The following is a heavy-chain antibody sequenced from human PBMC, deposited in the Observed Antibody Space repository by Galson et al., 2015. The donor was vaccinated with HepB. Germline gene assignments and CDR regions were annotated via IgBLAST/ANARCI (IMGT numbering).Heavy chain of an antibody. CDR3: ARRGYGGNQYYFDY. V-gene: IGHV1-18*01. CDR2: ISPYNRDT. Sequence: SVKVSCKASGYTFSTYSITWVRQAPGQGLEWMGWISPYNRDTKYARKFQGRVTMTTDTFTSTAYMELRSLRSDDTAVYYCARRGYGGNQYYFDYWGQGTLVTVSS. CDR1: GYTFSTYS. D-gene: IGHD4-23*01. J-gene: IGHJ4*02.